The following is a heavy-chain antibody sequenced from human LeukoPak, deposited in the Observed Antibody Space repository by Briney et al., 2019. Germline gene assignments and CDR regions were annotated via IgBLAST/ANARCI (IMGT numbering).Heavy chain of an antibody. D-gene: IGHD6-19*01. CDR3: ASTGAVGTVGYYFDY. V-gene: IGHV3-53*01. J-gene: IGHJ4*02. Sequence: GGSLRLSCAASGFTFSNAWMSWVRQAPGKGLEWVSVIYSGGSTYYADSVKGRFTISRDNSKNTLYLQMNSLRAEDTAVYYCASTGAVGTVGYYFDYWGQGTLVTVSS. CDR2: IYSGGST. CDR1: GFTFSNAW.